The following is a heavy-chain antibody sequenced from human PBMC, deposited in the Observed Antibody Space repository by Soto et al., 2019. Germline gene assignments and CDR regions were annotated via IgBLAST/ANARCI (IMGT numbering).Heavy chain of an antibody. V-gene: IGHV5-51*01. CDR3: ARAYGARFDY. CDR2: IYPSDSDT. J-gene: IGHJ4*02. Sequence: RGESLKISCKGSGYSFTTNWIGWVRQMPGKGLEWMGIIYPSDSDTRYSPSFQGQVSISADKSISTAYLQWSSLKASDTAMYYCARAYGARFDYWGQGSLVTVSS. CDR1: GYSFTTNW. D-gene: IGHD4-17*01.